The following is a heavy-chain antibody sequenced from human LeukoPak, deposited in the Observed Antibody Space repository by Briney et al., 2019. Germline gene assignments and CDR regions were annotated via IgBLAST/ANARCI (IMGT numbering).Heavy chain of an antibody. Sequence: TGGSLRLSCAASGFTFSSYWMSWVRQAPGKGLEWVANIKQDGSEKYYVDSVKGRFTISRDNAKNSLYLQMNSLRAEDTAVYYCARDYRVTVTNYFDYWGQGTLVTVSS. CDR2: IKQDGSEK. CDR1: GFTFSSYW. V-gene: IGHV3-7*01. D-gene: IGHD4-17*01. CDR3: ARDYRVTVTNYFDY. J-gene: IGHJ4*02.